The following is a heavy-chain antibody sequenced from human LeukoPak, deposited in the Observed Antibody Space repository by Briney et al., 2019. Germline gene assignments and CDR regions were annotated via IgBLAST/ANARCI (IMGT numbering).Heavy chain of an antibody. V-gene: IGHV3-23*01. D-gene: IGHD3-22*01. Sequence: GGSLRLSCAASGFTFSNYAMNWVRQAPGKGLEWVSAISGSGGSTYYADSVEGRFTISRDNSKNTLYLKMNSLGAEDTAVYYCAKDLSASRDSGYYSLDYWGQGTLVTVSS. CDR1: GFTFSNYA. CDR2: ISGSGGST. J-gene: IGHJ4*02. CDR3: AKDLSASRDSGYYSLDY.